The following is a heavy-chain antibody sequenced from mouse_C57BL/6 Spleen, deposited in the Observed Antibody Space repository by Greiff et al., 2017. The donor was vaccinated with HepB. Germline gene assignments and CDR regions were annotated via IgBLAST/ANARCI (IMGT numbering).Heavy chain of an antibody. V-gene: IGHV1-72*01. D-gene: IGHD1-1*01. J-gene: IGHJ1*03. Sequence: QVQLQQPGAELVKPGASVKLSCKASGYTFTSYWMHWVKQRPGRGLEWIGRIEPNSGGTKYNEKFKSKATLTVDKPSSTAYMQLSSLTSEDSAVYYCARSGYYYGSSSYWYFDVWGTGTTVTVSS. CDR1: GYTFTSYW. CDR2: IEPNSGGT. CDR3: ARSGYYYGSSSYWYFDV.